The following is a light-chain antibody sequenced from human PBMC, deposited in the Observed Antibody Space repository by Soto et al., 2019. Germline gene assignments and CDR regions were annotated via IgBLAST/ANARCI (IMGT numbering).Light chain of an antibody. Sequence: QSVLTQPPSASGSPGQSVTISCAGTINDVGGYNYVSWYQQHPGKVPQLMIYQVTKRPSGVPDRFSASKSDTTASLTISGLQAEDEGAYYCMSYEGGNRFVFGTGTKVTVL. CDR1: INDVGGYNY. V-gene: IGLV2-8*01. CDR2: QVT. CDR3: MSYEGGNRFV. J-gene: IGLJ1*01.